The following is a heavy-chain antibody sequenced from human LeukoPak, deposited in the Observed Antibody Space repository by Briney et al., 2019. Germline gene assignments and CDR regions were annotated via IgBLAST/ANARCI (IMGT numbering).Heavy chain of an antibody. CDR2: IYRGGGT. V-gene: IGHV3-53*01. D-gene: IGHD1-26*01. Sequence: PGGSLRLSCAASGFTVSSNYISWVRQAPGKGLEWVSVIYRGGGTFYADSVKGRFTISRDDSKNTLYLQMNSLRAEDTAVYYCAKDLGRYRNNYFDYWGQGTLVTVSS. CDR1: GFTVSSNY. J-gene: IGHJ4*02. CDR3: AKDLGRYRNNYFDY.